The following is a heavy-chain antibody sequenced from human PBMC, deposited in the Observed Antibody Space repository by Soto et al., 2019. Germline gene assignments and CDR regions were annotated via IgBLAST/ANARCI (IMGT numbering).Heavy chain of an antibody. CDR2: VYYRGRS. V-gene: IGHV4-39*01. CDR1: GGSVTNSSYY. CDR3: VSQRTTVPTQAYFDY. D-gene: IGHD4-17*01. Sequence: KTSETLSLTCTVSGGSVTNSSYYWVWIRHSPGKGLEWIGSVYYRGRSYSKSSVKSRVTISVDTSKNRFSLSLNSVTASDTAVYFCVSQRTTVPTQAYFDYWGPGALVTVSS. J-gene: IGHJ4*02.